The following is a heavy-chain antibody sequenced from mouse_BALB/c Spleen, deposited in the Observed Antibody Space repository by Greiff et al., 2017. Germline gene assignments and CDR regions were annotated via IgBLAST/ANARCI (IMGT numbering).Heavy chain of an antibody. D-gene: IGHD2-14*01. CDR2: INPSNGGT. CDR1: GYTFTSYY. Sequence: QVQLQQSGAELVKPGASVKLSCKASGYTFTSYYMYWVKQRPGQGLEWIGGINPSNGGTNFNEKFKSKATLTVDKSSSTAYMQLSSLTSEDSAVYYCTRWYYRYDAMDYWGQGTSVTVSS. V-gene: IGHV1S81*02. J-gene: IGHJ4*01. CDR3: TRWYYRYDAMDY.